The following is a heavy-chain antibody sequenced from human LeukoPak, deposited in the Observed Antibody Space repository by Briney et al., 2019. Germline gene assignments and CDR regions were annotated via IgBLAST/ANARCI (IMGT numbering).Heavy chain of an antibody. Sequence: PSETLSLTCTVSGGSISSYYWSWIRQPPGKGLEWIGYIYYSGSTNYNPSLKSRVTISVDTSKNQFSLKLSSVTAADTAVYYCARTTAADQGFYYYYGMDVRGKGTTVTVSS. D-gene: IGHD6-13*01. J-gene: IGHJ6*04. CDR2: IYYSGST. CDR1: GGSISSYY. V-gene: IGHV4-59*01. CDR3: ARTTAADQGFYYYYGMDV.